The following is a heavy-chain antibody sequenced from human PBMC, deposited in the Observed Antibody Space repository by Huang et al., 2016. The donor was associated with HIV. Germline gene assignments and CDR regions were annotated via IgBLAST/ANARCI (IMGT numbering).Heavy chain of an antibody. J-gene: IGHJ4*02. Sequence: QVILQESGPGLVKPSETLSLTCTVSGDSINSDYWSWVRQPPGKGLEWVGHISHSGTPGYNPSLKGRATLSIDTSKTQFSRRLTSVTAADTTVYYCARYVPVAQYFFRYWGQGALVTVSS. D-gene: IGHD6-19*01. CDR2: ISHSGTP. CDR3: ARYVPVAQYFFRY. V-gene: IGHV4-59*01. CDR1: GDSINSDY.